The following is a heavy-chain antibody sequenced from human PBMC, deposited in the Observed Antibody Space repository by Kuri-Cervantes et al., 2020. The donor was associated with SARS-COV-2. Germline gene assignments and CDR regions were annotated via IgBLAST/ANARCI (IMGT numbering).Heavy chain of an antibody. J-gene: IGHJ4*02. Sequence: GGSLRLSCAASGFTFSDYYMSWIRQAPGKGLEWVSYISSSGSTIYYADSVKGRFTISRDNAKNSLYLQMNSLKTEDTAVYYCTGNDFWSGYSYSWGQGTLVTVSS. V-gene: IGHV3-11*01. CDR3: TGNDFWSGYSYS. CDR2: ISSSGSTI. D-gene: IGHD3-3*01. CDR1: GFTFSDYY.